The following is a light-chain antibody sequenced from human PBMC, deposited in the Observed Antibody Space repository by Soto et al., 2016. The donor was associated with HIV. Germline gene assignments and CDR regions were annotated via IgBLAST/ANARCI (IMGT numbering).Light chain of an antibody. Sequence: DIQMTQSPSSLSASVGDRVTITCQASHDITNFLNWYQHKPGKAPELLIYDASSLEIGVPSRFSGTGSGTDFTFTISSLQPEDIATYYCQQYDNLPYTFGQGTKLEIK. V-gene: IGKV1-33*01. CDR3: QQYDNLPYT. CDR1: HDITNF. J-gene: IGKJ2*01. CDR2: DAS.